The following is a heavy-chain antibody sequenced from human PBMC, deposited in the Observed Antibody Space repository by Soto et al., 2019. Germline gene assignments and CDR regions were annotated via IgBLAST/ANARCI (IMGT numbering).Heavy chain of an antibody. V-gene: IGHV1-69*13. D-gene: IGHD3-3*01. J-gene: IGHJ6*02. CDR3: ARDLRADFWSGGGMDV. Sequence: ASVKVSCKASGGTFSSYAISWVRQAPGQGLEWMGGIIPIFGTANYAQKFQGRVTITADESTSTAYMELSSLRSEDTAVYYCARDLRADFWSGGGMDVWGQGTTVTVSS. CDR2: IIPIFGTA. CDR1: GGTFSSYA.